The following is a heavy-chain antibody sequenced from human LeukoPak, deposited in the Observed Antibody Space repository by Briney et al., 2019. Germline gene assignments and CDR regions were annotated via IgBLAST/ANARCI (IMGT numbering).Heavy chain of an antibody. CDR2: FSRSGPDT. D-gene: IGHD6-13*01. V-gene: IGHV3-23*01. CDR1: GFTFGSSA. J-gene: IGHJ4*02. CDR3: AKGSLGSWYYFDY. Sequence: GGSLRLSCAASGFTFGSSAMSWVRQAPGKGPEWVSTFSRSGPDTYCADSVKGRFTIFRDNSKNTLYLQMNSLRAEDTAVYYCAKGSLGSWYYFDYWGQGTLVTVSS.